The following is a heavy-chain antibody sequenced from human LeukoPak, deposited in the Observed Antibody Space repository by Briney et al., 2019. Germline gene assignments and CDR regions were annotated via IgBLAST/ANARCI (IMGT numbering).Heavy chain of an antibody. V-gene: IGHV4-59*01. J-gene: IGHJ4*02. CDR1: GGSISSYY. CDR3: ARLWGDGSSGYCLDY. Sequence: PSETLSLTCTVSGGSISSYYWSWIRQPPGKGLEWIGYIHYSGSTNYNPSLKSRVTISVDTSKNQFSLKLRSVTAVDTAVYYCARLWGDGSSGYCLDYWGQGTLVTVSS. D-gene: IGHD3-22*01. CDR2: IHYSGST.